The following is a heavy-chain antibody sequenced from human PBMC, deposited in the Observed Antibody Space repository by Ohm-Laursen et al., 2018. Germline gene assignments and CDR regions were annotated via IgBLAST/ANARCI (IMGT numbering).Heavy chain of an antibody. V-gene: IGHV3-7*01. Sequence: SLRLSCAASGFTFSDYYMSWVRQAPGKGLEWVANIKQDGSQTHYVDSVQGRFTISRDNAKSSLYLQMNSLRAEDTAVYYCARDSEVFLGSAWYDVFDIWGQGTMVTVSS. CDR1: GFTFSDYY. J-gene: IGHJ3*02. CDR2: IKQDGSQT. D-gene: IGHD6-19*01. CDR3: ARDSEVFLGSAWYDVFDI.